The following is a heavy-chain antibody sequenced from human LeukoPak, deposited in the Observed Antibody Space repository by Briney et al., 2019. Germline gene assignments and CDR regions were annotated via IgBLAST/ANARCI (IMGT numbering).Heavy chain of an antibody. D-gene: IGHD6-13*01. V-gene: IGHV1-69*13. J-gene: IGHJ4*02. CDR1: GGTFSSYA. Sequence: GASVKVSCKASGGTFSSYAIIWVRQAPGQGLEGMGGIIPIFGTANYAQKFQGRVALTPDESTSTAYMELSSLRSEDTAVYYCASSSSSSWFDYWGQGTLVTVSS. CDR2: IIPIFGTA. CDR3: ASSSSSSWFDY.